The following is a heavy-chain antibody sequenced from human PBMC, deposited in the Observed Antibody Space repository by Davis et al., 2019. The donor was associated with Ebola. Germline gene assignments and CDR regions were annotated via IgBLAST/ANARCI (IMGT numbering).Heavy chain of an antibody. Sequence: GESLKISCAASGFTFSSYAMHWVRQAPGKGLEWVAVISYDGSNKYYADSVKGRFTISRDNSKNTLYLQMNSLRAEDTAVYYCAKDQHSSSSVFWMDGLDYWGQGTLVTVSS. CDR1: GFTFSSYA. CDR2: ISYDGSNK. D-gene: IGHD6-6*01. V-gene: IGHV3-30*04. CDR3: AKDQHSSSSVFWMDGLDY. J-gene: IGHJ4*02.